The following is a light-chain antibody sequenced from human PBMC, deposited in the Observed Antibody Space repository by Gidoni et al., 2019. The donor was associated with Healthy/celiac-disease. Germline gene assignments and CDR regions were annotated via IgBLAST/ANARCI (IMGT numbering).Light chain of an antibody. CDR3: QQSYSTPRT. Sequence: DIQMTQSPSSLSASVGDRVTITCRASQSISSYFNWYQQNPGKAPKLLIYAASSLQSGVPSRFSGSGSGTDFTLTISSLQPEEFATYYCQQSYSTPRTFGQGTRLEIK. CDR2: AAS. V-gene: IGKV1-39*01. J-gene: IGKJ5*01. CDR1: QSISSY.